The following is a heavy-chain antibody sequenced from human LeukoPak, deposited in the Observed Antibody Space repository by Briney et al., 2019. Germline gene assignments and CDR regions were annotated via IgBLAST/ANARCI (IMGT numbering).Heavy chain of an antibody. Sequence: SVKVSCKASGGTFSSYAISWVRQAPGQGLEWMGGIIPIFGTANYAQKFQGRVTITADKSTSTAYMELSSLRSEDTAVYYCATGHIYCSSTSCQIDYWGQGTLVTVSS. CDR3: ATGHIYCSSTSCQIDY. D-gene: IGHD2-2*01. J-gene: IGHJ4*02. V-gene: IGHV1-69*06. CDR1: GGTFSSYA. CDR2: IIPIFGTA.